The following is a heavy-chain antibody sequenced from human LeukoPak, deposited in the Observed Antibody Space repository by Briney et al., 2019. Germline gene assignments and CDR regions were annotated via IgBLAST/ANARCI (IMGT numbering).Heavy chain of an antibody. J-gene: IGHJ6*03. Sequence: ASVKVSCKPSGYTFTGYYIQWVRQAPGQGLEWMGWINPNSGGTNYAPKFQGRVSMTRDTSISTAYMELSSLRSEDTAVYYCARLAYYYDSSGYIHYYYMDVWGKGTTVTISS. CDR1: GYTFTGYY. D-gene: IGHD3-22*01. CDR3: ARLAYYYDSSGYIHYYYMDV. CDR2: INPNSGGT. V-gene: IGHV1-2*02.